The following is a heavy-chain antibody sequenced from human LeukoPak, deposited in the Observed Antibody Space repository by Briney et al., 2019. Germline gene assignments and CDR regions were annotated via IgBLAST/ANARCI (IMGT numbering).Heavy chain of an antibody. CDR2: INPIFGTA. Sequence: GASVKVSCKASGGPFSSYDISWVRQAPGQGLEWMGGINPIFGTANYAQKFQGRVTITTDESTTTAYMELSSLRSEDTAVYYCASPIIAAAGTGYFQHWGQGTLVTVSS. J-gene: IGHJ1*01. D-gene: IGHD6-13*01. CDR1: GGPFSSYD. CDR3: ASPIIAAAGTGYFQH. V-gene: IGHV1-69*05.